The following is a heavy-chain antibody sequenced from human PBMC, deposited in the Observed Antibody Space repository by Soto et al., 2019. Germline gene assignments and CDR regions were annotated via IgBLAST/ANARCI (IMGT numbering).Heavy chain of an antibody. J-gene: IGHJ6*02. CDR1: GGSVSSGSYY. CDR2: VYDSGSA. D-gene: IGHD2-15*01. CDR3: ARGTPLSAYYYYAMDV. V-gene: IGHV4-61*01. Sequence: SETLSLTCTVSGGSVSSGSYYWSWIRQPPGKGLEWIGYVYDSGSANYNASLKSRVTISVDTSRNQFSLKLSSVTAADTAVYYCARGTPLSAYYYYAMDVWGQGTTVTVSS.